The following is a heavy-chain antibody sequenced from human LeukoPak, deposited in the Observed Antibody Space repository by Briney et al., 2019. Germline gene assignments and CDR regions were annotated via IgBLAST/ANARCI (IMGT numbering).Heavy chain of an antibody. D-gene: IGHD3-16*01. J-gene: IGHJ4*02. V-gene: IGHV3-23*01. CDR1: GFPFSSYA. CDR2: ISTSGSDT. Sequence: GGSLRLSCTGSGFPFSSYAMSWVRPAPVKGLDRVSYISTSGSDTYYADSVKGRLMTSGDNSKSALYLEMNSLIVEDAAVYYCVLDARLGESLRWGQGTLVTVSS. CDR3: VLDARLGESLR.